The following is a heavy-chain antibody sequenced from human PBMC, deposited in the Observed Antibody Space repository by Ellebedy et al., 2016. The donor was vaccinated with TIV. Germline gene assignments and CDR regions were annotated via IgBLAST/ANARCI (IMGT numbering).Heavy chain of an antibody. V-gene: IGHV3-33*06. CDR2: IWYDGSNN. CDR3: AKDFNRLQYYDSREGGLFDY. D-gene: IGHD3-22*01. J-gene: IGHJ4*02. CDR1: GFTFSSYG. Sequence: PGGSLRLSCAASGFTFSSYGMHWVRHAPGKGLEWVAVIWYDGSNNYYADSVKGRFTISRDNSKNTLYLQMNSLRAEDTAVYYCAKDFNRLQYYDSREGGLFDYWGQGTLVTVSS.